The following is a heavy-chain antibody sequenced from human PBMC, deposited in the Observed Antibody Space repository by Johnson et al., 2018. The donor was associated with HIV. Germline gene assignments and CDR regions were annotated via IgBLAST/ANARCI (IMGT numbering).Heavy chain of an antibody. J-gene: IGHJ3*02. CDR1: GFTFSSYA. V-gene: IGHV3-66*01. Sequence: VQLVESGGGVVQPGRSLRLSCAASGFTFSSYAMHWVRQAPGQGLEWVSVIYSGGSTYYADSVKGRFTISRDNSKNTLYLQMNSLRAEDTAVYSCAGERGDSSRTAFDIWGQGTMVTVSS. D-gene: IGHD6-19*01. CDR2: IYSGGST. CDR3: AGERGDSSRTAFDI.